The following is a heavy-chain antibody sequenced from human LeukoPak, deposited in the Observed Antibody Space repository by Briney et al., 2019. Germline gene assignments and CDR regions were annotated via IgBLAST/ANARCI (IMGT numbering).Heavy chain of an antibody. Sequence: SETLSLTCTVSGDSISSGDYYWSWIRQPAGKGLEWIGRIYTSGSTNYNPSLKSRVTMSVDTSKNQFSLKLSSVTAADTAVYYCARIGYSGYDFDYWGQGTLVTVSS. CDR3: ARIGYSGYDFDY. V-gene: IGHV4-61*02. CDR1: GDSISSGDYY. CDR2: IYTSGST. J-gene: IGHJ4*02. D-gene: IGHD5-12*01.